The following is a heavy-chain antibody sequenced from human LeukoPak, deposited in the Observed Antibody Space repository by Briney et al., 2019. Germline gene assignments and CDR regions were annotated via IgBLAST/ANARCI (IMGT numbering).Heavy chain of an antibody. CDR1: GGSISNYY. J-gene: IGHJ5*02. CDR3: ARITATSMVNALDL. V-gene: IGHV4-4*07. CDR2: VYSSGST. Sequence: SETLSLTCTVCGGSISNYYWSWIRQPAGRGLEDFGRVYSSGSTDYNPSLKRRVTMSVDTSKNQFSLKVRFVTAADMAVYYCARITATSMVNALDLWGQGILVTVSS. D-gene: IGHD5-18*01.